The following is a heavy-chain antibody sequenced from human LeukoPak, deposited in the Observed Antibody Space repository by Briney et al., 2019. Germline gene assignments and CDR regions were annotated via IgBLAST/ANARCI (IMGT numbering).Heavy chain of an antibody. Sequence: SETLSLTCTVSGGSIGTYYLSWIRQPAGEGLEWIGRIYTTGSANYNPSLKSRVTMSLDTSKNQFSLKLSSVTAADTAVYYCVRDGPSWGLLWGQGALVTVSS. CDR3: VRDGPSWGLL. D-gene: IGHD3-16*01. J-gene: IGHJ4*02. CDR1: GGSIGTYY. CDR2: IYTTGSA. V-gene: IGHV4-4*07.